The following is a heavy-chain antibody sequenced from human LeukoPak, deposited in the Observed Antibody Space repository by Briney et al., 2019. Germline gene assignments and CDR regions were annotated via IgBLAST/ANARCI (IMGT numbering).Heavy chain of an antibody. Sequence: ASVKVSCKASGYTFTSYGISWVRQAPGQGLEWMGWISAYNGNTNYAQKLQGRVTMTTDTSTSTAYMELRSLRSDDTAVYYCARDGYDYGDYVYLYWGQGTLVTVSS. D-gene: IGHD4-17*01. CDR2: ISAYNGNT. CDR1: GYTFTSYG. J-gene: IGHJ4*02. V-gene: IGHV1-18*01. CDR3: ARDGYDYGDYVYLY.